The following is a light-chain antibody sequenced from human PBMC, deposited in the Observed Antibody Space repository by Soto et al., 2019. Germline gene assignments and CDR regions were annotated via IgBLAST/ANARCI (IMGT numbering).Light chain of an antibody. CDR1: SSDVGVYDY. Sequence: QSALTQPASVSGSPGQSITISCTGSSSDVGVYDYVSWYQQHPGKAPKLLIYDVSNRPAGISNRCSGSKSGNTASLTISGLQAEDEADYYCSSYTTSTTRVFGGGTQLTVL. V-gene: IGLV2-14*03. CDR2: DVS. J-gene: IGLJ2*01. CDR3: SSYTTSTTRV.